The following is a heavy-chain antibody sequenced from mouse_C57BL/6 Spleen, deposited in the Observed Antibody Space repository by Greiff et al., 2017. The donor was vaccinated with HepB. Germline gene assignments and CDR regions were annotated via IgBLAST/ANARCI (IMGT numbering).Heavy chain of an antibody. Sequence: VQLQQSGPELVKPGASVKISCKASGYTFTDYYMNWVKQSHGKSLEWIGDINPNNGGTSYNQKFKGKATLTVDKSSSTAYMELRSLTSEDSAVYYCARERVTTVVEWYFDVWGTGTTVTVSS. CDR1: GYTFTDYY. V-gene: IGHV1-26*01. CDR2: INPNNGGT. J-gene: IGHJ1*03. D-gene: IGHD1-1*01. CDR3: ARERVTTVVEWYFDV.